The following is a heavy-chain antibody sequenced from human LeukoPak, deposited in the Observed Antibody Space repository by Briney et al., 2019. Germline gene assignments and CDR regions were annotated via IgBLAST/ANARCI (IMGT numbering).Heavy chain of an antibody. V-gene: IGHV4-39*07. CDR3: ARDSGGGSYDLYYFDY. CDR2: ISYSGST. J-gene: IGHJ4*02. CDR1: GGSISSTTYY. D-gene: IGHD1-26*01. Sequence: SETLSLTCSVSGGSISSTTYYWGWIRQPPGKGLEWIGSISYSGSTYYNPSLKSRVTISVDTSKNQFSLKLSSVTAADTAVYYCARDSGGGSYDLYYFDYWGQGTLVTVSS.